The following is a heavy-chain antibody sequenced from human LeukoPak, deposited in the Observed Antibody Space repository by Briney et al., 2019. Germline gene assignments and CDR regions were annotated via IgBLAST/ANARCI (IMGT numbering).Heavy chain of an antibody. CDR1: GGSFSGYY. D-gene: IGHD3-9*01. J-gene: IGHJ3*02. CDR2: INHSGST. Sequence: PSETLSLTCAVYGGSFSGYYWSWIRQPPGKGLEWIGEINHSGSTNYNPSLKSRVTISVDTSKDQFSPKLSSVSAADTAVYYCARGARYFDWLLYNAFDIWGQGTMVTVSS. CDR3: ARGARYFDWLLYNAFDI. V-gene: IGHV4-34*01.